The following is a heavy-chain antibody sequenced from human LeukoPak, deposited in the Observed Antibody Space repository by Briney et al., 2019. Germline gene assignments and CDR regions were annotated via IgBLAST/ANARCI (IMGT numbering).Heavy chain of an antibody. CDR1: GFTFSSYG. CDR2: ISYDGSNK. CDR3: AKDTATYYDILTGYYSDY. V-gene: IGHV3-30*18. Sequence: GGSLRLSCAASGFTFSSYGMHWVRQAPGKGLEWVAVISYDGSNKYYADSVKGRFTISRDNSKNTLYLQMNSLRAEDTAVYHCAKDTATYYDILTGYYSDYWGQGTLVTVSS. D-gene: IGHD3-9*01. J-gene: IGHJ4*02.